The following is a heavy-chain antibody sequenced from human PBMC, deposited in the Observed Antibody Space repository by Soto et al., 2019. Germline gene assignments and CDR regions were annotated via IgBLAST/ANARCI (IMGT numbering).Heavy chain of an antibody. D-gene: IGHD3-22*01. J-gene: IGHJ4*02. Sequence: GGSLRLSCAASGFTFSSYAMSWVRQAPGKGLEWVSAISGSGGSTYYADSVKGRFTISRDNSKNTLYLQMNSLRAEDTAVYYCAKDLDYYDSSGYPDYFDYWGQGTLVTVSS. CDR2: ISGSGGST. CDR3: AKDLDYYDSSGYPDYFDY. V-gene: IGHV3-23*01. CDR1: GFTFSSYA.